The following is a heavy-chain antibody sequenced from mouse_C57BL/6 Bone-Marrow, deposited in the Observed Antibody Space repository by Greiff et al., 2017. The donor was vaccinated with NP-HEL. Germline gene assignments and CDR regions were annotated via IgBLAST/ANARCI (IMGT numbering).Heavy chain of an antibody. J-gene: IGHJ3*01. Sequence: QVQLQQSGAELVRPGTSVKVSCKASGYAFTNYLIAWVKQRPGQGLEWIGVINPGSGGTNYNEKFKGKATITADTSSNTAYLQLSSLTSEDTAVYYCTIGGYSNDWFAYWGQGTLVTVSA. CDR3: TIGGYSNDWFAY. D-gene: IGHD2-5*01. CDR2: INPGSGGT. V-gene: IGHV1-54*02. CDR1: GYAFTNYL.